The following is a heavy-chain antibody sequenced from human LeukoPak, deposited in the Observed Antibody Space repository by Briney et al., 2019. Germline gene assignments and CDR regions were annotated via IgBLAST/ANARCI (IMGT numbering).Heavy chain of an antibody. V-gene: IGHV4-31*03. J-gene: IGHJ5*02. D-gene: IGHD2-2*02. CDR1: GGSISSGGYY. CDR2: IYYSGST. CDR3: ARYCSSTNCYKGGFDP. Sequence: SETLSLTCTVSGGSISSGGYYWSWIRQHPGQGLEWIGYIYYSGSTYSNPSLKSRVTISVDTSKNQFSLNLSSVTAADTAVYYCARYCSSTNCYKGGFDPWGQGTLVTVSS.